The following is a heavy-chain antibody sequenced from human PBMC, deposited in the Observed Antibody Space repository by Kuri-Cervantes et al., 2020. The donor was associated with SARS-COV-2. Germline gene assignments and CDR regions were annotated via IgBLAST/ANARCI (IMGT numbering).Heavy chain of an antibody. Sequence: GGSLRLSCAASGFTFDDYAMHWVRQAPGKGLEWVSGISWNSGSIGYADSVKGRFTISRDNAKNSLYLQMNSLRAEDMALCYSLVLCPEGVFIIRPPFDYWGQGTLVTVSS. CDR3: LVLCPEGVFIIRPPFDY. CDR2: ISWNSGSI. V-gene: IGHV3-9*03. CDR1: GFTFDDYA. D-gene: IGHD3-3*01. J-gene: IGHJ4*02.